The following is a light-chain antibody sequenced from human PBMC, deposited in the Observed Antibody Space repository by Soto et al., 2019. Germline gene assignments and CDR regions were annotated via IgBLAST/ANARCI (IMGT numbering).Light chain of an antibody. Sequence: EIVMTQSPATLSVSPGERATLSCRASQSVSSNLAWYQQKPGQAPRLLIYGAFTRATGIPARFSGSGSGTEFTLTISSLQSEDFAFYYCQQYNNWPSITFGQGTRLEMK. CDR3: QQYNNWPSIT. V-gene: IGKV3-15*01. CDR1: QSVSSN. CDR2: GAF. J-gene: IGKJ5*01.